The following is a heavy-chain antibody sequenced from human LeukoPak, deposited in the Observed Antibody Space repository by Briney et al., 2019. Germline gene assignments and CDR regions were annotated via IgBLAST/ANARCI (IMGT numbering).Heavy chain of an antibody. J-gene: IGHJ5*02. Sequence: PSETLSLTCTVSGGSISSYYWSWIRQPPGKGLEWIGYIYYSGSTNYNPSLKSRVTISVDTSKNQCSLKLSSVTAADTAVYYCARAAVVVPAAIVWFDPWGQGTLVTVSS. V-gene: IGHV4-59*01. D-gene: IGHD2-2*02. CDR2: IYYSGST. CDR3: ARAAVVVPAAIVWFDP. CDR1: GGSISSYY.